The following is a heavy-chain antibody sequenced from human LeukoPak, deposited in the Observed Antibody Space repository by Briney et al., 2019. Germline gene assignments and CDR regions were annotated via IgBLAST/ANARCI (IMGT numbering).Heavy chain of an antibody. V-gene: IGHV3-48*01. CDR2: ISSSSSTI. CDR1: GFTFSSYS. J-gene: IGHJ4*02. D-gene: IGHD3-22*01. Sequence: PGGSLRLSCAASGFTFSSYSMNWVRQAPGKGLEWVSYISSSSSTIYYADSVKGRFTISRDNAKNTLYLHMNSLRAEDTAVYYCARDLGYYYDSSGYPYYFDYWGQGTLVTVSS. CDR3: ARDLGYYYDSSGYPYYFDY.